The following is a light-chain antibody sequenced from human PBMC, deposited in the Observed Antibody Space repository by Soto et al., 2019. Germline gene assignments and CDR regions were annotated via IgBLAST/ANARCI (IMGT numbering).Light chain of an antibody. CDR1: SSNIGGNT. CDR2: NNN. V-gene: IGLV1-44*01. CDR3: AAWDDSLDGLYV. Sequence: QSLLTQPPSASGAPGQRVPISCSGGSSNIGGNTVNRYRQVPRTAPPILIYNNNRRPSGVPDRLSGAKSGPSSSLAIRRLQSEDEADYYCAAWDDSLDGLYVFGTGTKVTVL. J-gene: IGLJ1*01.